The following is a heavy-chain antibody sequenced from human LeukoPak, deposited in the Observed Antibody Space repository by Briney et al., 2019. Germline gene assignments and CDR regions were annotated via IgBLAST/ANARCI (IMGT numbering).Heavy chain of an antibody. CDR1: GYSFTSYW. V-gene: IGHV5-51*01. J-gene: IGHJ3*01. Sequence: GESLKISCKGSGYSFTSYWIAWVRQMPGKGLEWMGIIYPGDSDTRYSPSFQGQVTISADKSISTAFLQWSSLKASDSAMYYCTRSRATPEKNDAFDVWGQGTMVTVSS. CDR3: TRSRATPEKNDAFDV. CDR2: IYPGDSDT. D-gene: IGHD1-26*01.